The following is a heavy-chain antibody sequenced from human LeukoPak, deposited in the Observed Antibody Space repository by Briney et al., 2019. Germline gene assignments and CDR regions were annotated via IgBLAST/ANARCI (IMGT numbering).Heavy chain of an antibody. V-gene: IGHV1-69*05. D-gene: IGHD3-3*01. CDR2: IIPIFGTA. Sequence: SVTVSCTASGYTFSSHGINWVRQAPGQGLEWMGGIIPIFGTANYAQKFQGRVTITTDESTSTAYMELSSLRSEDTAVYYCAREAFWSGYYYYWGQGTLVTVSS. CDR3: AREAFWSGYYYY. J-gene: IGHJ4*02. CDR1: GYTFSSHG.